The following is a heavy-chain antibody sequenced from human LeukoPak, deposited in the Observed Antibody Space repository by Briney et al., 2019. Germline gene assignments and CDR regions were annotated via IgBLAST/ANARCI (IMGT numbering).Heavy chain of an antibody. J-gene: IGHJ4*02. Sequence: GGSLRLSCAASGFTFSSYGMHWVRQAPGKGLEWVAFIRYDGSNKYYADSVKGRFTISRDNSKNTLYLQMNSLRAEDTAVYCCAKDLYYYDSSGSHYFDYWGQGTLVTVSS. CDR3: AKDLYYYDSSGSHYFDY. D-gene: IGHD3-22*01. V-gene: IGHV3-30*02. CDR2: IRYDGSNK. CDR1: GFTFSSYG.